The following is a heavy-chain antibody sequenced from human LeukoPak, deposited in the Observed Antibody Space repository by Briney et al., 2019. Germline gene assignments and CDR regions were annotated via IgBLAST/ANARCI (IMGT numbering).Heavy chain of an antibody. CDR1: GFTFSSYA. CDR2: ISGSGGRR. CDR3: AKAFGRRESFYAFHL. J-gene: IGHJ3*01. Sequence: PVGSLRLSCAASGFTFSSYARSWVRQAAGKGLEWVAAISGSGGRRYYADSVIGRVTISRENSKNTLFLQINSLRAEDTAIYYRAKAFGRRESFYAFHLWGQGPMVTVSS. D-gene: IGHD1-14*01. V-gene: IGHV3-23*01.